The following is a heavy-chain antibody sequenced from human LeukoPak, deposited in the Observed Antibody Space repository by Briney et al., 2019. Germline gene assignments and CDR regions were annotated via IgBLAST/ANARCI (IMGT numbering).Heavy chain of an antibody. CDR3: AREVEYYYDSSGYSHVFDY. CDR1: GGSISSGGYY. V-gene: IGHV4-30-2*01. J-gene: IGHJ4*02. CDR2: IYHSGST. D-gene: IGHD3-22*01. Sequence: SQTLSLTCTVSGGSISSGGYYWSWIRQPPGKGLEWIGYIYHSGSTYYNPSLKSRVTISVDRSKNQFSLKLSSVTAADTAVYHCAREVEYYYDSSGYSHVFDYWGQGTLVTVSS.